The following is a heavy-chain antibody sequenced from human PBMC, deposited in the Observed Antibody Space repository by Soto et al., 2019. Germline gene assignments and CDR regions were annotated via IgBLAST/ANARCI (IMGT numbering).Heavy chain of an antibody. D-gene: IGHD5-12*01. Sequence: SETLSLTCTVSGGSISSGDYYWSWILHPPGKGLEWIGYIYYSGSTYYNPSLKSRVTISVDTSKNQFSLKLSSVTAADTAVYYCARDGVGDGYNDYFESWGKGTLVTASS. CDR3: ARDGVGDGYNDYFES. J-gene: IGHJ4*02. CDR1: GGSISSGDYY. V-gene: IGHV4-30-4*01. CDR2: IYYSGST.